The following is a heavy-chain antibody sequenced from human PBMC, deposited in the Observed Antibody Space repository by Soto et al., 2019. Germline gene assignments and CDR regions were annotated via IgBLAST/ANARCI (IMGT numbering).Heavy chain of an antibody. CDR2: ISDDGSNK. CDR1: GFTFSNYG. CDR3: TKRRNVLRFLEWSSGMEV. J-gene: IGHJ6*02. Sequence: GSLRLSCAASGFTFSNYGLHWVRQAPGKGLEWVAFISDDGSNKYYADSMKGRFTMSRDNSKSTLYLQMNSLRVEDTAVYYCTKRRNVLRFLEWSSGMEVWGQGT. V-gene: IGHV3-30*18. D-gene: IGHD3-3*01.